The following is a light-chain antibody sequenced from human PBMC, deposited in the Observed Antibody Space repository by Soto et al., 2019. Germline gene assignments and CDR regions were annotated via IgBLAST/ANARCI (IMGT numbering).Light chain of an antibody. Sequence: QSVLTQPPSASATPGQRVTISCSGSSSHIGSNYVYWYQQLPGTAPKLLIYRNNQRPSGVPDRFSGSKSGTSASLAISGLRSEDEADYYCAAWDDSLSGPVFGGGTQLTVL. CDR3: AAWDDSLSGPV. CDR1: SSHIGSNY. V-gene: IGLV1-47*01. J-gene: IGLJ7*01. CDR2: RNN.